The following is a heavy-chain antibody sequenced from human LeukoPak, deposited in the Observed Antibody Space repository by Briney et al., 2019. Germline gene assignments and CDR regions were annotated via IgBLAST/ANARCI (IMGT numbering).Heavy chain of an antibody. CDR1: GITLSNYG. J-gene: IGHJ6*02. CDR3: ATYVKWAAGDV. D-gene: IGHD1-26*01. Sequence: GGSLRLSCAVSGITLSNYGMSWVRQAPGKGLEWVAGISDSGGRTNYADSVKGRFTISRDNPKNTLFLQMNSLRAEDTAIYYCATYVKWAAGDVWGQGTTVSVSS. V-gene: IGHV3-23*01. CDR2: ISDSGGRT.